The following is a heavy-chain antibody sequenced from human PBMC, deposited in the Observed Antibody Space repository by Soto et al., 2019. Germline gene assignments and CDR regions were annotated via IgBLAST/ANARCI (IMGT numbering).Heavy chain of an antibody. Sequence: GGSLRLSCAASGFTFRQYGMHWVRQAPGKGLEWVAVISSDEKIKQYADSVRGRFAISRDNSKNTLYLQMTSLRTDDTAVYYCARGRQKWRRNDAFDIWGQGTLVTVSS. J-gene: IGHJ3*02. D-gene: IGHD5-12*01. CDR1: GFTFRQYG. CDR2: ISSDEKIK. CDR3: ARGRQKWRRNDAFDI. V-gene: IGHV3-33*01.